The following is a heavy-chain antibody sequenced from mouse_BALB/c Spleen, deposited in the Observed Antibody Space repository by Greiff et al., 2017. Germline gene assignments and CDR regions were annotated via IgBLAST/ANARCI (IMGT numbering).Heavy chain of an antibody. Sequence: VMLVESGPGLVAPSQSLSITCTVSGFSLTGYGVNWVRQPPGKGLEWLGMIWGDGSTDYNSALKSRLSISKDNSKSQVFLKMNSLQTDDTARYYCARVYYRYDDYYAMDYWGQGTSVTVSS. CDR2: IWGDGST. J-gene: IGHJ4*01. CDR3: ARVYYRYDDYYAMDY. V-gene: IGHV2-6-7*01. D-gene: IGHD2-14*01. CDR1: GFSLTGYG.